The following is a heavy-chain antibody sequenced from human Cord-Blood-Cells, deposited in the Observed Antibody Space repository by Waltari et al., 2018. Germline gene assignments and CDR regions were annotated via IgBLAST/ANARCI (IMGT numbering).Heavy chain of an antibody. V-gene: IGHV1-18*01. CDR2: ISAYNGNT. J-gene: IGHJ4*02. D-gene: IGHD6-19*01. CDR1: GYTFTSYC. CDR3: ARDQSPAGVLPSSIPFDY. Sequence: QVQLVQPGAEVKKPEASVKVSCKASGYTFTSYCISGVRQAPGQGLEWMGWISAYNGNTNYAQKLQGRVTMTTDTSTSTAYMELRSLRSDDTAVYYCARDQSPAGVLPSSIPFDYWGQGTLVTVSS.